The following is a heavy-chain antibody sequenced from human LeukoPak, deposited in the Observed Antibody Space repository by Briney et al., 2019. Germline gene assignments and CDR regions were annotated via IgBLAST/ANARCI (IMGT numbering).Heavy chain of an antibody. CDR2: ISWNSGSI. CDR3: AKGFPYYYGSGSYSPFDY. D-gene: IGHD3-10*01. V-gene: IGHV3-9*01. CDR1: GFTFDDYA. Sequence: GRSLRLSCAASGFTFDDYAMHWVRQAPGKGLEWVSGISWNSGSIGYADSVKGRFTISRDNAKNSLYLQMNSLRAEDTALYYCAKGFPYYYGSGSYSPFDYWGQGTLVTVSS. J-gene: IGHJ4*02.